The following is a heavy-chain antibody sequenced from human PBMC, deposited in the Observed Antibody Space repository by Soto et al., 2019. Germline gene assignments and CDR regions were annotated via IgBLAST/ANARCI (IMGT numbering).Heavy chain of an antibody. V-gene: IGHV1-18*04. CDR1: GYTFSSYG. CDR2: ISVYNGNT. D-gene: IGHD3-10*01. J-gene: IGHJ6*02. Sequence: QVQLEQSGAEVKKPGASVKVSCKASGYTFSSYGISWVRQAPGQGFEWVGRISVYNGNTDHAQKVQGRVIMTRDTSTSTAYMALRSLRSDDTAVYFCARDAGESILSIRGARYKYYGMDVWGQGTTVTVSS. CDR3: ARDAGESILSIRGARYKYYGMDV.